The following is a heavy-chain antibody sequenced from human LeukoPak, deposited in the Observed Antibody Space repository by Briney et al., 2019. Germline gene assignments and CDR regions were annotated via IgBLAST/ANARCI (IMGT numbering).Heavy chain of an antibody. CDR2: IKQDGSEK. CDR3: ARGRYYDFWSGHDY. J-gene: IGHJ4*02. D-gene: IGHD3-3*01. V-gene: IGHV3-7*01. Sequence: GGSLRLSCAASGFTFSSYWMSWVRQAPGKGLEWVANIKQDGSEKYYVDSVKGRFTISRDNAKSSLYLQMNSLRAEDTAVYYCARGRYYDFWSGHDYWGREPWSPSPQ. CDR1: GFTFSSYW.